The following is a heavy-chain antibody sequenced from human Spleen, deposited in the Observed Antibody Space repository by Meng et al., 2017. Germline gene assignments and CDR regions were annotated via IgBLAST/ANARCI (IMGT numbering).Heavy chain of an antibody. J-gene: IGHJ2*01. Sequence: QLQRQESGPGLVNPCETLPLTCTVSGGSISSDNYSWGWIRQPPGKGLEWIGSIYYTGSTYYNPSLKSRVTISVDTSKTQFSLTLSSVTAADTALYYCARAARVGYFDHWGRGTLVTVSS. D-gene: IGHD6-13*01. V-gene: IGHV4-39*07. CDR2: IYYTGST. CDR3: ARAARVGYFDH. CDR1: GGSISSDNYS.